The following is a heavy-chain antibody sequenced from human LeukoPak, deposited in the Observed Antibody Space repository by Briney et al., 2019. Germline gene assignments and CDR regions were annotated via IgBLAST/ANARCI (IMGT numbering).Heavy chain of an antibody. J-gene: IGHJ4*02. CDR2: ISSSSSYI. CDR1: GFTFSSYS. Sequence: GGSLRLSCAASGFTFSSYSVNWVRQAPGKGLEWVSSISSSSSYIYYADSVKGRFTISRDNAKNSLYLQMNSLRAEDTAVYYCARARGCSSTSCYRAGFDYWGQGTLVTVSS. D-gene: IGHD2-2*02. CDR3: ARARGCSSTSCYRAGFDY. V-gene: IGHV3-21*01.